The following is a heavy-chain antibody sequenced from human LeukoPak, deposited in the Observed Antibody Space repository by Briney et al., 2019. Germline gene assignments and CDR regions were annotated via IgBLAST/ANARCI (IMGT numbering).Heavy chain of an antibody. CDR1: GGSVSSYY. V-gene: IGHV4-59*02. CDR3: VRDWEGFNFDI. Sequence: SETLSLTCTVSGGSVSSYYWSWIRQPPGEGLEWIAYIHNSGSTNYNPSLKSRATIAVDTSKNQFSLKLSSVTAADKAMYYCVRDWEGFNFDIWGQGTVVTVSS. J-gene: IGHJ3*02. D-gene: IGHD1-26*01. CDR2: IHNSGST.